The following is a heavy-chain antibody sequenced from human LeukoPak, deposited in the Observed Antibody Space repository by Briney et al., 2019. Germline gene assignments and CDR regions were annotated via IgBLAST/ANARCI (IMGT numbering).Heavy chain of an antibody. CDR2: IQYDRSNE. CDR3: AKDRCSNGIGCYYYYMDV. CDR1: GFTFSSYG. J-gene: IGHJ6*03. V-gene: IGHV3-30*02. Sequence: GGSLRLSCAASGFTFSSYGMHWVRQAPGKGLEWVAYIQYDRSNEQYAHSVKGRFRVSRDNSKNILYLQMNSLRAEDTAVYYCAKDRCSNGIGCYYYYMDVWGKGTTVTISS. D-gene: IGHD2-8*01.